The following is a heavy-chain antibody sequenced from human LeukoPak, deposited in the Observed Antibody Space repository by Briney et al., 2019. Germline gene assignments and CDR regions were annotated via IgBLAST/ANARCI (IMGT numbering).Heavy chain of an antibody. V-gene: IGHV3-21*01. J-gene: IGHJ4*02. CDR3: ARAARKYYYDSSGYYYFDY. D-gene: IGHD3-22*01. CDR1: GFTFSSYS. CDR2: ISSSSSYI. Sequence: SGGSLRLSCAASGFTFSSYSMNWVRQAPGKGLEWVSSISSSSSYIYYADSVKGRFTISRDNAKNSLYLQMNSLRPEDTAVYYCARAARKYYYDSSGYYYFDYWGQGTLVTVSS.